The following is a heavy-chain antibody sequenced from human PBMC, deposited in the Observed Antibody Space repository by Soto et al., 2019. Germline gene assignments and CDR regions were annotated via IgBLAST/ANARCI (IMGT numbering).Heavy chain of an antibody. CDR2: ISDDGTNK. D-gene: IGHD1-26*01. V-gene: IGHV3-30-3*01. Sequence: QVQLEESGGGVVQPGRSLRLSCKGSGFTFSSYSIQWVRQAPGKGLGWVAAISDDGTNKHTADSVKGRFTISRDNSRNTVYLQVNSRRVEETAVYYCVRGLTTTATAMGSWGQGPPATVSS. CDR1: GFTFSSYS. CDR3: VRGLTTTATAMGS. J-gene: IGHJ5*02.